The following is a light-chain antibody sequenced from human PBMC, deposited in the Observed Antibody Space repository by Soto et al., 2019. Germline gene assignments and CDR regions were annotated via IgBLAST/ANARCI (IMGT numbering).Light chain of an antibody. J-gene: IGKJ4*01. Sequence: EIVLTQSPATLSLSPGERATLSCRASQSVSSNNLAWYQQKPGQAPRLLIYDASNRATGIPARFSGSGSGTDFTLTISSLKPEDFAVYYCQQRNNWLTFGGGTKVEIK. CDR1: QSVSSN. CDR3: QQRNNWLT. V-gene: IGKV3-11*01. CDR2: DAS.